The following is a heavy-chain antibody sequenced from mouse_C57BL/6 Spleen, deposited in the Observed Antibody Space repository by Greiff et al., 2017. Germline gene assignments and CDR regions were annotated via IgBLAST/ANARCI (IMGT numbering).Heavy chain of an antibody. Sequence: VQLQQSGPGLVQPSQSQSITCTVSGFSLTSYGVHWVRQSPGKGLEWLGVIWSGGSTDYNAAFISRLSISKDNSKSQVFFKMNSLQADDTAIYYCARTSYYGSSSFAYWGQGTLVTVSA. J-gene: IGHJ3*01. CDR1: GFSLTSYG. CDR3: ARTSYYGSSSFAY. CDR2: IWSGGST. D-gene: IGHD1-1*01. V-gene: IGHV2-2*01.